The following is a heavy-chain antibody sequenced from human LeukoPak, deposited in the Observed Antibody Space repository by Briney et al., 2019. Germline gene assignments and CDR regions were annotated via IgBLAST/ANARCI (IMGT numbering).Heavy chain of an antibody. J-gene: IGHJ4*02. Sequence: SETLSLTCTVSGYSISSGYYWGWIRQPPGKGLEWIGSIYYSGSTYYNPSLKSRVTISVDTSKNQFSLKLSSVTAADTAVYYCARPQYCSSTSCYKGGDYWGQGTLVTVSS. V-gene: IGHV4-38-2*02. CDR2: IYYSGST. D-gene: IGHD2-2*02. CDR1: GYSISSGYY. CDR3: ARPQYCSSTSCYKGGDY.